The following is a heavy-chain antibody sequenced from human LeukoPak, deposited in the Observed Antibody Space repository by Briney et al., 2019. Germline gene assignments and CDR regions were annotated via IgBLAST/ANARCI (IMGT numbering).Heavy chain of an antibody. CDR3: TRRSDLTFDY. V-gene: IGHV3-21*04. Sequence: GGSLRLSCAASGFTFSSYSMNWVPQAPGKGLGWVSSISSSSSYIYYADSVKGRFTISRDNAKNSLYLQMNSLKTEDTAVYYCTRRSDLTFDYWGQGTLVTVSS. J-gene: IGHJ4*02. CDR1: GFTFSSYS. D-gene: IGHD3-3*01. CDR2: ISSSSSYI.